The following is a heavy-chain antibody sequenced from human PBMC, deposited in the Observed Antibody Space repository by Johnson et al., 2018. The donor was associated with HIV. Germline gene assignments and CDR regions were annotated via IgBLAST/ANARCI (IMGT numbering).Heavy chain of an antibody. J-gene: IGHJ3*02. Sequence: VESGGGVVQPGESLRLSCRTFGFTFSYHGMHWVRQAPGKGLEWVAFIRYDGNNKYYTDSVKGRFTISRDNSKNTLYLQMNSLRAEDTAVYYCAKDKEYSSSPGAFDIWGQGTMVTVSS. V-gene: IGHV3-30*02. CDR3: AKDKEYSSSPGAFDI. CDR1: GFTFSYHG. CDR2: IRYDGNNK. D-gene: IGHD6-6*01.